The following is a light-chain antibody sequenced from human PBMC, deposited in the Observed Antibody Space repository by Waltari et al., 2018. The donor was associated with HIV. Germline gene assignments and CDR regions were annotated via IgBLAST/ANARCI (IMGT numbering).Light chain of an antibody. CDR1: QDISTF. CDR3: QHYYSYPPWT. Sequence: AIRMTQSPSSFSASTGDRVTITCRASQDISTFLTWYQQKPGKAPKVLIYAASTLQSGVPARFNGRGSGTDFTLTISYLQSEDFATYYCQHYYSYPPWTFGQGTKVDIK. CDR2: AAS. V-gene: IGKV1-8*01. J-gene: IGKJ1*01.